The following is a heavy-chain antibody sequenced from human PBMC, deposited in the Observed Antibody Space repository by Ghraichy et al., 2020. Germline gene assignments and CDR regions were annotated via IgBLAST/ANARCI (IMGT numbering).Heavy chain of an antibody. V-gene: IGHV3-23*01. CDR1: GFTFTSYP. D-gene: IGHD4-11*01. CDR3: AKERPTTTAFDY. CDR2: ISGSGGST. Sequence: GGSLRLSCAASGFTFTSYPMNWVRQAPGKGLEWVSTISGSGGSTYYADSVKGRFTISRDNSKNTLYLQMNSLRAEDTALYYCAKERPTTTAFDYWGQRTLVTVSS. J-gene: IGHJ4*02.